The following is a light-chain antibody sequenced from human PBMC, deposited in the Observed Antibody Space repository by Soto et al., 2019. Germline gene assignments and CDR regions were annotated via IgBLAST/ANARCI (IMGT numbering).Light chain of an antibody. CDR2: AAS. CDR1: QGISSY. V-gene: IGKV1-9*01. J-gene: IGKJ5*01. CDR3: QQLNSYPPAIT. Sequence: IQLTQSPSSLSASVGDRVTITCRASQGISSYLAWYQQKPGKAPKLLIYAASTLQSGVPSRFSGSGSGTDFTLTISSLQPEDFATYYCQQLNSYPPAITFGQGTRLETK.